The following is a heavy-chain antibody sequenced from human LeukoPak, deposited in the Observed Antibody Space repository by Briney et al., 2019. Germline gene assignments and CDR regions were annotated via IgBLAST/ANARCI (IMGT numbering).Heavy chain of an antibody. V-gene: IGHV3-23*01. D-gene: IGHD6-13*01. Sequence: PGGSLRLSCAASGFTFSSFAMSWVRQAPGKGLEWVSTITGSAVATYYADSVKGRFTISRDNSKNTVYLQVNSLRAEDTAVYYCAKDRWAAADYYFDYWGQGTLVTVSS. CDR2: ITGSAVAT. CDR3: AKDRWAAADYYFDY. CDR1: GFTFSSFA. J-gene: IGHJ4*02.